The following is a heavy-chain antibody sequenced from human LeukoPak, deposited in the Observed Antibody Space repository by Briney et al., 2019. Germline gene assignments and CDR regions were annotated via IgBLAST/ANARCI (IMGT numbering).Heavy chain of an antibody. D-gene: IGHD3-22*01. CDR1: GFTFSSYA. CDR2: ITGSGGTT. J-gene: IGHJ4*02. V-gene: IGHV3-23*01. CDR3: AKVDYYDISGYYGFDY. Sequence: GGSLRLSCAASGFTFSSYAMTWVRQAPGKGLEWVSRITGSGGTTYYADSVKGRFTISRDNSKNTLYLQMNSLRAEDTAVYYCAKVDYYDISGYYGFDYWGQGTLVTVSS.